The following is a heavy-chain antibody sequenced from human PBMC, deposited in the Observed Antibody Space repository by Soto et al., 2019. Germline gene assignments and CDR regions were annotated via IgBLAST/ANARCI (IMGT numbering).Heavy chain of an antibody. CDR1: GYTFTSYD. Sequence: ASVKVSCKASGYTFTSYDINWVRQATGQGLEWMGWMNPNSGNTGYEQKFQGRVTMTRNTSISTAYMELSSLRSEDTAVYYCARKSPYSYGPRRHYYYYYMDVWGKGPTVTVSS. V-gene: IGHV1-8*01. CDR2: MNPNSGNT. J-gene: IGHJ6*03. CDR3: ARKSPYSYGPRRHYYYYYMDV. D-gene: IGHD5-18*01.